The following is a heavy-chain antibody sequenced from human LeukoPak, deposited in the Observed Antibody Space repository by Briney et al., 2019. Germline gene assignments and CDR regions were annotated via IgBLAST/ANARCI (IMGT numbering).Heavy chain of an antibody. CDR1: GGSISSSSYY. Sequence: SETLSLTCTVSGGSISSSSYYWGWIRQPPGKGLEWIGSIYYSGSTYYNPSLKSRVTISVDTSKNQFSLKLSSVTAADTAVYYCARYNWNYLHGNWFDPWGQGTLVTVSS. J-gene: IGHJ5*02. V-gene: IGHV4-39*07. CDR2: IYYSGST. CDR3: ARYNWNYLHGNWFDP. D-gene: IGHD1-7*01.